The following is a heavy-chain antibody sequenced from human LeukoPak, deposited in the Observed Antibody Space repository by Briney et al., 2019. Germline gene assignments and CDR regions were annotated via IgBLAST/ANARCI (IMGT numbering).Heavy chain of an antibody. CDR2: ISYDGSNK. Sequence: QTGRSLRLSCAASGFTFSSYAMHWVRQAPGKGLEWVAVISYDGSNKYYADSVKGRFTISRDNSKNTLYLQMNSLRAEDTAVYYCARDRLRSSTSCYYNYWGQGTLVTVSS. V-gene: IGHV3-30-3*01. J-gene: IGHJ4*02. D-gene: IGHD2-2*01. CDR3: ARDRLRSSTSCYYNY. CDR1: GFTFSSYA.